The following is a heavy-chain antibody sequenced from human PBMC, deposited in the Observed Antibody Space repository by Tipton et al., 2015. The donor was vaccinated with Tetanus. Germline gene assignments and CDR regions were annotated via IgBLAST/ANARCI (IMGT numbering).Heavy chain of an antibody. J-gene: IGHJ4*02. CDR2: ISGSGGST. CDR1: GFTFSSYA. Sequence: SLRLSCAASGFTFSSYAMSWVRQAPGKGLEWVSAISGSGGSTYYADSVKGRFTISRDNSKNTLYLQMNSLRAEDTAVYYCAKDRHPVKVGATPAGGYHYWGQGTLVTVSS. D-gene: IGHD1-26*01. V-gene: IGHV3-23*01. CDR3: AKDRHPVKVGATPAGGYHY.